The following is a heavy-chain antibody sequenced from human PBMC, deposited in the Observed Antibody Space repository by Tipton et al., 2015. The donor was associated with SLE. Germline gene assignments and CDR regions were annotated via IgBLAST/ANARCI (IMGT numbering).Heavy chain of an antibody. V-gene: IGHV4-39*07. CDR3: ARLGSGGSG. D-gene: IGHD2-15*01. CDR1: GGSISSGGYY. CDR2: INHSGST. J-gene: IGHJ4*02. Sequence: TLSLTCTVSGGSISSGGYYWSWIRQPPGKGLEWIGEINHSGSTNYNPSLKSRVTISVDTSKNQFSLKLSSVTAAGTAVYYCARLGSGGSGWGQGTLVTVSS.